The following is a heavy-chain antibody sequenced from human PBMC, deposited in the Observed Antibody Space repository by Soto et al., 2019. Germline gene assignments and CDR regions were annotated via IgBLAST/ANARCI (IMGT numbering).Heavy chain of an antibody. CDR2: IHSDGST. Sequence: EVQLVETGGGLIQPGGSLKLSCSVAGFTVSDSMSWVRQAPGKGLECVSFIHSDGSTHYTDSVRGRFTISRDNPKNTLYLQMDRLRVDATAVYVCARDASGPFDYWGQGTLVTVSS. CDR1: GFTVSDS. CDR3: ARDASGPFDY. V-gene: IGHV3-53*02. J-gene: IGHJ4*02. D-gene: IGHD6-19*01.